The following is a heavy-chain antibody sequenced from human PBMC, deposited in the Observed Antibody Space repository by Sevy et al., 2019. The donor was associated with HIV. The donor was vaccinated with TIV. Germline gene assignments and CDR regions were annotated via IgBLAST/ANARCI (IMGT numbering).Heavy chain of an antibody. CDR1: GFDFSIYS. Sequence: GSLRLSWAASGFDFSIYSMSWVRQAPGKGLEWVSTLSFGCGKINYADSVKGRFTISRDNSKSSVYLQMNNMRVEDTAVYYCAREGCTKPHDYWGQGTLVTVSS. V-gene: IGHV3-23*01. D-gene: IGHD2-8*01. CDR2: LSFGCGKI. CDR3: AREGCTKPHDY. J-gene: IGHJ4*02.